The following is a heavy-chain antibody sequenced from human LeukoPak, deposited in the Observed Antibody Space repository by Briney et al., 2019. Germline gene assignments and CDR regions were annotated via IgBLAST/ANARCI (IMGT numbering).Heavy chain of an antibody. CDR3: ARTGGYNYMDV. CDR2: IYYSGST. V-gene: IGHV4-39*07. Sequence: PSETLSLTCTVSGGSISSYYWGWMRQPPGKGLEWIGSIYYSGSTYYNPSLKSRVTISVDTSKNQFSLKLSSVTAADTAVYYCARTGGYNYMDVWGKGTTVTISS. CDR1: GGSISSYY. D-gene: IGHD7-27*01. J-gene: IGHJ6*03.